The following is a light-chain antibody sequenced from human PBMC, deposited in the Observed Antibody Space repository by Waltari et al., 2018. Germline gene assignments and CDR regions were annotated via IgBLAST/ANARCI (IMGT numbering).Light chain of an antibody. CDR2: GAS. Sequence: ELVMTQSPATLSVSPGERATLSCRASQSVSSNLAWYQQKPGQAPRLLIYGASTRATGIPARFSGSGSGTEFTLTISSLQSEDFAVCYCQQYNNWPPFTFGPGTKVDIK. CDR1: QSVSSN. V-gene: IGKV3-15*01. J-gene: IGKJ3*01. CDR3: QQYNNWPPFT.